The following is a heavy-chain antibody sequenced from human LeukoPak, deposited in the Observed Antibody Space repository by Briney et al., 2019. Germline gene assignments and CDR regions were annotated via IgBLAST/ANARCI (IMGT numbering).Heavy chain of an antibody. Sequence: GGSLRLSCTASGFTFGHYAMHWVRQAPGKGLVWVSRIHSDGSSTSYADSVRGRFTISRDDAKSTLYLQMNSLRAEDTAVYYCARSGWPYYFDYWGQGTLVTVSS. D-gene: IGHD3-22*01. CDR1: GFTFGHYA. CDR3: ARSGWPYYFDY. CDR2: IHSDGSST. V-gene: IGHV3-74*01. J-gene: IGHJ4*02.